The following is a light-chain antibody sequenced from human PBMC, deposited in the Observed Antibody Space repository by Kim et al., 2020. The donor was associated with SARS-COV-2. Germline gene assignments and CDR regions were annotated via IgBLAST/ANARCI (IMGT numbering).Light chain of an antibody. CDR3: QQRGSWPPALT. J-gene: IGKJ4*01. Sequence: PGNSATLSCRTSHNVSISLGWYQQTPGQAPRLLIYDAAMRAAGIPDRFSGSGSGTDFTLTIGSLAPEDFASYYCQQRGSWPPALTFGGGTKV. V-gene: IGKV3-11*01. CDR2: DAA. CDR1: HNVSIS.